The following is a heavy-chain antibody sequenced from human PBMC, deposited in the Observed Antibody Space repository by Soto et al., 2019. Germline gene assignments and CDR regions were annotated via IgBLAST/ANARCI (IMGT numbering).Heavy chain of an antibody. V-gene: IGHV1-69*08. J-gene: IGHJ5*02. CDR1: GGTFSSYT. CDR3: ARDRGDYSNYVYWFDP. CDR2: IIPILGIA. Sequence: QVQLVQSGAEVKKPGSSVKVSCKASGGTFSSYTISWVRQAPGQGLEWMGRIIPILGIANYAQKFQGSVTITADKSTSTASMELSSLRSEDTAVYYCARDRGDYSNYVYWFDPWGQVTLVTVSS. D-gene: IGHD4-4*01.